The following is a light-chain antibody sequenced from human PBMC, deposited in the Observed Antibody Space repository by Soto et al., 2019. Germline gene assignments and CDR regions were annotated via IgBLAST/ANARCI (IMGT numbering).Light chain of an antibody. Sequence: DIVMTQSPLSLPVTPGEPASISCRASQSVTNSLAWYQQKPGQAPRLLIRGATTRATGIPARFSGSGSGTEFTLTISSLQSEDFAVYYCQQYNNWPRTFGQGTKVDI. CDR2: GAT. J-gene: IGKJ1*01. CDR3: QQYNNWPRT. CDR1: QSVTNS. V-gene: IGKV3-15*01.